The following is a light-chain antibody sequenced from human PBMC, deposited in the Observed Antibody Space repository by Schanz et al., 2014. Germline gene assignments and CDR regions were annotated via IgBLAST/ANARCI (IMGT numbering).Light chain of an antibody. V-gene: IGKV4-1*01. CDR2: WAS. J-gene: IGKJ4*01. CDR3: QQYYSTLVT. CDR1: QSVLYTSNNKNY. Sequence: DIVMTQSPDSLAVSLGERATINCKSSQSVLYTSNNKNYLAWYQQKPGQSPKLLIYWASTRESGVPDRFSGSGSGTDFTLTISSLQAEDVGVYYCQQYYSTLVTFGGGTTVEIK.